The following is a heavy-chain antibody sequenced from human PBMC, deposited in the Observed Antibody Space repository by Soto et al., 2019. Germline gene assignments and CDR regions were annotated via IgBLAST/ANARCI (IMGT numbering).Heavy chain of an antibody. J-gene: IGHJ4*02. V-gene: IGHV5-10-1*01. CDR1: GYTFTGHW. CDR3: TRHTGYDSSLDY. D-gene: IGHD5-12*01. CDR2: IDPSDSYT. Sequence: PGESLKISCQGSGYTFTGHWISWVRQMPRKGLEWMGRIDPSDSYTDYSPTVQGHVTMSADKSINTAYLQWSSLQASDTAVYYCTRHTGYDSSLDYWGQGTLVTVSS.